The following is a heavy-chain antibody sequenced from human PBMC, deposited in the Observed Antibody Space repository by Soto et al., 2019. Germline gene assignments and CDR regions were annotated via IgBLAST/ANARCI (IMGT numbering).Heavy chain of an antibody. J-gene: IGHJ5*02. CDR3: ARRGGAAAGSYNWFDP. D-gene: IGHD6-13*01. Sequence: QVQLQESGPGLVKPSETLHLTCDVSGGSVSSGNSYWTWIRQPPGKGLEWIGYIYYSGRATYNPSLKSRVTLSVDTSKNQFSLKMTSMTAADTAVYYCARRGGAAAGSYNWFDPWGQGSLVTVSS. CDR1: GGSVSSGNSY. V-gene: IGHV4-61*01. CDR2: IYYSGRA.